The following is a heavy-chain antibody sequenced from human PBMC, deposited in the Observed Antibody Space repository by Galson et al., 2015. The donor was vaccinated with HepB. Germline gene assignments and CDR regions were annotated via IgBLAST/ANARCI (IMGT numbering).Heavy chain of an antibody. CDR2: ISYDGSNK. V-gene: IGHV3-30-3*01. J-gene: IGHJ5*02. CDR3: ARDPVHGSSVPNNWFDP. D-gene: IGHD6-6*01. Sequence: SLRLSCAASGFTFSSYAMHWVRQAPGKGLEWVAVISYDGSNKYYADSVKGRFTISSDNSKNTLYLQMNSLRAEETAVYYCARDPVHGSSVPNNWFDPWGQGTLLTVSS. CDR1: GFTFSSYA.